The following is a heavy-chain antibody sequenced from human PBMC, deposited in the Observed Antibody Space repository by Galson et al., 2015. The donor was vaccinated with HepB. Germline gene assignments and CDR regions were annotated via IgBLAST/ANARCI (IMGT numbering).Heavy chain of an antibody. V-gene: IGHV1-46*01. Sequence: QSGAEVKKPGESLRISCKGSGYTFTSYYMHWVRQAPGQGLEWMGIINPSGGSTSYAQKFQGRVTMTRDTSTSTVYMELSSLRSEDTAVYYCARAEDWFPFDPWGQGTLVTVSS. CDR3: ARAEDWFPFDP. CDR1: GYTFTSYY. D-gene: IGHD3-3*01. CDR2: INPSGGST. J-gene: IGHJ5*02.